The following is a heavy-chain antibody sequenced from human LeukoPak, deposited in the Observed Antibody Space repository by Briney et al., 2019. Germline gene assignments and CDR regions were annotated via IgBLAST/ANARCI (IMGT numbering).Heavy chain of an antibody. CDR1: GFTFSSYG. CDR3: ARDQEWELLAYYFDY. D-gene: IGHD1-26*01. CDR2: ISYDGSNK. J-gene: IGHJ4*02. V-gene: IGHV3-30*03. Sequence: GRSLRLSCAASGFTFSSYGMHWVRQAPGKGLEWVAVISYDGSNKYYADSVKGRFTISRDNSKNTLYLQMNSLRAEDTAVYYCARDQEWELLAYYFDYWGQGTLVTVSS.